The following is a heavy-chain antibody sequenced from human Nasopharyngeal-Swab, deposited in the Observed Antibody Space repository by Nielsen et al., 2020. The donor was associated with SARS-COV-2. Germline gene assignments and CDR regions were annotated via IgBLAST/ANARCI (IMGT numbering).Heavy chain of an antibody. CDR1: GFTFSNYA. CDR3: ASGGEINYELGYNWFDP. J-gene: IGHJ5*02. CDR2: LSSSGGTT. V-gene: IGHV3-23*01. Sequence: GGSLTLSCAASGFTFSNYAMSWVRQAPGRGLEWVSSLSSSGGTTYNSDSVKGRFTISRDNSKNTLYLQMNSLRAEDTATYYCASGGEINYELGYNWFDPWGQGTLVTVSS. D-gene: IGHD4-11*01.